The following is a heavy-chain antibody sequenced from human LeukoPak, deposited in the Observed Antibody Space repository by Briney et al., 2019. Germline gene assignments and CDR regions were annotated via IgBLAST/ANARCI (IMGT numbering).Heavy chain of an antibody. V-gene: IGHV3-74*01. Sequence: GGSLRLSCAASGFTFSSYWMHWVRQAPGRGLVWVSRIKNDGSGTTYADSVKGRFTISRDNAKNTLYLQMNSLRAEDTAVYCCVRDWSTSYDYWGQGTLVTVSS. CDR1: GFTFSSYW. J-gene: IGHJ4*02. D-gene: IGHD6-6*01. CDR3: VRDWSTSYDY. CDR2: IKNDGSGT.